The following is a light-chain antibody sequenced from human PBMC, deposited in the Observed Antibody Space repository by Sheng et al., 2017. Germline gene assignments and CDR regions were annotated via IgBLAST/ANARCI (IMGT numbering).Light chain of an antibody. V-gene: IGKV1-5*03. CDR1: QSISGW. Sequence: DIQMTQSPSTLSASVGDRVTITCRASQSISGWLAWYQQKPGKAPQVLIFEASNLESGVPSRFRGSGSGTEFILTISSLQPDDSATYYCQQYNSYPPTFGPGTKVDIK. J-gene: IGKJ3*01. CDR3: QQYNSYPPT. CDR2: EAS.